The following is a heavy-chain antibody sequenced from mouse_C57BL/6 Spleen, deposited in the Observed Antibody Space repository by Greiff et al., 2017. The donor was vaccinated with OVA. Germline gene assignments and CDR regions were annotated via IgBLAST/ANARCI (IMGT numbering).Heavy chain of an antibody. CDR2: IDPENGDT. Sequence: VQLQQSGAELVRPGASVKLSCTASGFNIKDDYMHWVKQRPEQGLEWIGWIDPENGDTEYASKFQGKATITADTSSNTAYLQLSSLTSEDTAVYYCTLGSSYRYFDVWGTGTTVTVSS. D-gene: IGHD1-1*01. CDR3: TLGSSYRYFDV. V-gene: IGHV14-4*01. J-gene: IGHJ1*03. CDR1: GFNIKDDY.